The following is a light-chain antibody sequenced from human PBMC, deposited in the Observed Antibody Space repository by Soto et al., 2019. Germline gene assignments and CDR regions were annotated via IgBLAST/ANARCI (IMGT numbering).Light chain of an antibody. Sequence: EIVVTQSLGTLSLSPGERATLSCRASQSVSRSSIAWYQQKPGQAPRLLIYGASSRATGIPDRFSGSGSGTDFTLTISSLEPEDFAVYYGQQYGSSPPAFGQGTKREI. V-gene: IGKV3-20*01. J-gene: IGKJ2*01. CDR2: GAS. CDR3: QQYGSSPPA. CDR1: QSVSRSS.